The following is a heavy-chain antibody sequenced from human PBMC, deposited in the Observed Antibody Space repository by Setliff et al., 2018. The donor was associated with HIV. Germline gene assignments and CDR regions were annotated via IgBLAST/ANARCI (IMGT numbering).Heavy chain of an antibody. Sequence: SETLSLTCTVSGGSISSYYWSWIRQPAGKGLEWIGRIYTSGSTNYNPSLQSRVTMSIDTSKNQFSLKLTSVTAADTAVYYCARGLSFYDPGGFDYWGQGTLVTVSS. CDR2: IYTSGST. CDR3: ARGLSFYDPGGFDY. CDR1: GGSISSYY. J-gene: IGHJ4*02. D-gene: IGHD3-22*01. V-gene: IGHV4-4*07.